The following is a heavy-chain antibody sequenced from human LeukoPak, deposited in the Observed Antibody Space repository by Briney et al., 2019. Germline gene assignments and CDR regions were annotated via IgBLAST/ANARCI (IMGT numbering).Heavy chain of an antibody. CDR3: AKALSTSLAYYYYGMDV. J-gene: IGHJ6*02. CDR1: GFTFSSYA. Sequence: GGSLRLSCAASGFTFSSYAMSWVRQAPGEGLEWVSAISGSGGSTYYADSVKGRFTMSRDNSKNTLYLQMNSLRAEDTAVYYCAKALSTSLAYYYYGMDVWGQGTTVTVSS. CDR2: ISGSGGST. V-gene: IGHV3-23*01. D-gene: IGHD2-2*01.